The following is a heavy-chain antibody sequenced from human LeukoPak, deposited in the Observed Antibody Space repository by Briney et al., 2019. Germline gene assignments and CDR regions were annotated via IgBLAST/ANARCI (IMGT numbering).Heavy chain of an antibody. J-gene: IGHJ6*02. CDR2: ISGSGGST. D-gene: IGHD3-3*01. CDR1: GFTFSSYA. V-gene: IGHV3-23*01. Sequence: GSLRLSCAASGFTFSSYAMSWVRQAPGKGLEWVSAISGSGGSTYYADSVKGRFTISRDNSKNTLYLQMNSLRAEDTAVYYCAKTPLDYDFWSGSNYYYGMDVWGQGTTVTVSS. CDR3: AKTPLDYDFWSGSNYYYGMDV.